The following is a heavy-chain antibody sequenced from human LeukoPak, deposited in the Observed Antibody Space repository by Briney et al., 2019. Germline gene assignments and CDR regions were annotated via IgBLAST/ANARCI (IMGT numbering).Heavy chain of an antibody. CDR3: ARVFSDSSGYYVY. CDR1: VYTFPSYG. J-gene: IGHJ4*02. Sequence: GASVNVSCKASVYTFPSYGICRVRQAPGQGLEWMGWISAYSGNTNYAQKLQGRGTMTTDTSARTAYLELRSLRSDDTAVYFCARVFSDSSGYYVYCGQGTLVTVSS. V-gene: IGHV1-18*01. CDR2: ISAYSGNT. D-gene: IGHD3-22*01.